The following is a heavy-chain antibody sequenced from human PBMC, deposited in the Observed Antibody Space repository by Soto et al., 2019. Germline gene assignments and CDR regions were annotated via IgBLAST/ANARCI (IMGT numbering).Heavy chain of an antibody. J-gene: IGHJ4*02. CDR1: GFTFSSYG. CDR3: AKDQDIVVVVAVFHY. CDR2: ISYDGSNK. D-gene: IGHD2-15*01. Sequence: ESGGGVVQPGRSLRLSCAASGFTFSSYGMHWVRQAPGKGLEWVAVISYDGSNKYYADSVKGRFTISRDNSKNTLYLQMNSLRAEDTAVYYCAKDQDIVVVVAVFHYWGQGTLVTVSS. V-gene: IGHV3-30*18.